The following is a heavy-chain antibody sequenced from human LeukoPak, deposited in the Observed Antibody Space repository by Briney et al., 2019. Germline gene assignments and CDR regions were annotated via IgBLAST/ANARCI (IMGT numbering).Heavy chain of an antibody. CDR3: ARHDNDDDFDY. CDR2: VNMYTANP. CDR1: GYTFTRYA. V-gene: IGHV7-4-1*02. J-gene: IGHJ4*02. D-gene: IGHD3-16*01. Sequence: ASVKVSCKASGYTFTRYAINWLRQAPGQGLEWMGWVNMYTANPAYAQGFTERFVFSLDTSVTTAYLQISNLKTEDTAVYYCARHDNDDDFDYWGQGTLVTVSS.